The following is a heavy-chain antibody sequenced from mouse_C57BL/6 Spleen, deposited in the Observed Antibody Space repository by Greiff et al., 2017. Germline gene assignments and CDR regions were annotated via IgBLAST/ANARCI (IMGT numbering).Heavy chain of an antibody. CDR3: ARGDGSSLYYYAMDY. Sequence: QVQLQQPGAELVMPGASVKLSCKASGYTFTSYWMHWVKQRPGQGLEWIGEIDPSDSYTNYNQKFKGKSTLTVDESSSTAYMQLSSLTSEDSAVYYCARGDGSSLYYYAMDYWGQGTSVTVSS. D-gene: IGHD1-1*01. J-gene: IGHJ4*01. CDR1: GYTFTSYW. V-gene: IGHV1-69*01. CDR2: IDPSDSYT.